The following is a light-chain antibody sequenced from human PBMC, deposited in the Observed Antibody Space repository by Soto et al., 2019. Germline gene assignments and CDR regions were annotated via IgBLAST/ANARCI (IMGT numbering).Light chain of an antibody. V-gene: IGKV3-20*01. J-gene: IGKJ1*01. Sequence: EIVLTQSPGTLSLSPGEGATLSCRASQSVTSSYLAWYQQKPGQAPRLLIYAASSRATGIPDRFSGSGSGTDFTLTISRLEPEDFAVYYCQQYGTSQWTFGQGTKVEVK. CDR2: AAS. CDR1: QSVTSSY. CDR3: QQYGTSQWT.